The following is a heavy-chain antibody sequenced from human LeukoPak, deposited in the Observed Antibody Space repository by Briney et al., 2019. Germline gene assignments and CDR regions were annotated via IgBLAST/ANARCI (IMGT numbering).Heavy chain of an antibody. CDR1: GGSISSGSYY. CDR2: IYTSGST. D-gene: IGHD3-22*01. CDR3: ARVPSALIVVGAFDI. J-gene: IGHJ3*02. Sequence: PSRTLSLTCTVSGGSISSGSYYWSWIRQPAGKGREWIGRIYTSGSTNYNPSLKSQVTISVDTSKNQFSLKLSSVTAADTAVYYCARVPSALIVVGAFDIWGQGTMVTVSS. V-gene: IGHV4-61*02.